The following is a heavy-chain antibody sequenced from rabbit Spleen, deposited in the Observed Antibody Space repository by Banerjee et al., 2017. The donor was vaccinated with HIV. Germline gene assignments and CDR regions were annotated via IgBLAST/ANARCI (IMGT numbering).Heavy chain of an antibody. V-gene: IGHV1S47*01. Sequence: QEQLVESGGGLVQPGGSLTLSCKASGFDFSTYSMSWVRQAPGKGLEWIGYIVPIFGVTYYANLVTSRFTISSLNAQNTLYLQLISLTAADTATSFCVREAGYGGYGDAKLWGHGTLVTVS. CDR1: GFDFSTYS. D-gene: IGHD6-1*01. J-gene: IGHJ4*01. CDR3: VREAGYGGYGDAKL. CDR2: IVPIFGVT.